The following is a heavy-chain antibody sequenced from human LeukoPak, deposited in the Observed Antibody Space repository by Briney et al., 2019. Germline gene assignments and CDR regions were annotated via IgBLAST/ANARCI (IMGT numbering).Heavy chain of an antibody. CDR1: GYTFTGYY. CDR2: INPNSGGT. V-gene: IGHV1-2*02. Sequence: GASVKVPCKASGYTFTGYYMHWVRQAPGQGLEWMGWINPNSGGTNYAQKFQGRVTMTRDTSISTAYMELSRLRSDDTAVYYCARARRMCGGDCSNFDYWGQGTLVTVSS. CDR3: ARARRMCGGDCSNFDY. J-gene: IGHJ4*02. D-gene: IGHD2-21*02.